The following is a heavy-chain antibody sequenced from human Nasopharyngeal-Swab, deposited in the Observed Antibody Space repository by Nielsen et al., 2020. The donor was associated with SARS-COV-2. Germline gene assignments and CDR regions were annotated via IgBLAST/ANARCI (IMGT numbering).Heavy chain of an antibody. CDR2: IYYSGST. Sequence: SETLSLTCTVSGGSISSYYWSWIRQPPGKGLEWIGYIYYSGSTNYNPSLKSRVTISVDTSKNQFSLKLSSVTAADTAVYYCAKGLGQQLVNWFDPWGQGTLVTVSS. CDR1: GGSISSYY. D-gene: IGHD6-13*01. J-gene: IGHJ5*02. CDR3: AKGLGQQLVNWFDP. V-gene: IGHV4-59*01.